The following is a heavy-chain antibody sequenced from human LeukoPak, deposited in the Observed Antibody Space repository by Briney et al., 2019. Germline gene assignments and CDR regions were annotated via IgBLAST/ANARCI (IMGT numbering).Heavy chain of an antibody. CDR3: ARGYCSGGSCYFEGFDY. V-gene: IGHV1-2*04. Sequence: GASVKVSCKASGYTFTGYYMHWVRQAPGQGLEWMGWINPNSGGTNYAQKFQGWVTMTRDTSISTAYMELSRLRPDDTAVYYCARGYCSGGSCYFEGFDYWGQGTLVTVSS. J-gene: IGHJ4*02. CDR1: GYTFTGYY. CDR2: INPNSGGT. D-gene: IGHD2-15*01.